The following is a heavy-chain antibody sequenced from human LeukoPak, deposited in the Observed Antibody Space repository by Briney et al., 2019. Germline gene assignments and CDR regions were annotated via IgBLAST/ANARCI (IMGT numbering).Heavy chain of an antibody. CDR2: INSDGSTT. Sequence: GGSLRLSCAASGFTFSSYWMHWVRQAPGKGLVWVSRINSDGSTTNYADSVKGRFTISRDNAKNTLYLQMNSLRADDTAVYYCAKVRSITMVRGAFDYWGQGTLVTVSS. D-gene: IGHD3-10*01. J-gene: IGHJ4*02. CDR3: AKVRSITMVRGAFDY. CDR1: GFTFSSYW. V-gene: IGHV3-74*01.